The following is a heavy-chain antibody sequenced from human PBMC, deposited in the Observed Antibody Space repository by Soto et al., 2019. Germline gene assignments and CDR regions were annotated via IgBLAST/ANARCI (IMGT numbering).Heavy chain of an antibody. CDR1: GFTFSSYG. V-gene: IGHV3-30*18. CDR2: ISYDGSNK. CDR3: AKEGYYDFWSGYYTNYYYYGMDV. Sequence: PGGSLRLSCAASGFTFSSYGMHWVRQAPGKGLEWVAVISYDGSNKYYADSVKGRFTISRDNSKNTLYLQMNSLRAEDTAVYYCAKEGYYDFWSGYYTNYYYYGMDVWGQVTTVTVSS. D-gene: IGHD3-3*01. J-gene: IGHJ6*02.